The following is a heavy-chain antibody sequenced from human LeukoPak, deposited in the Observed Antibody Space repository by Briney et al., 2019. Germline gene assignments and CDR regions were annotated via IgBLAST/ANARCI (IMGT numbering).Heavy chain of an antibody. CDR1: AFTFSSYA. CDR2: VSYSGDTT. D-gene: IGHD3-3*01. V-gene: IGHV3-23*01. Sequence: GGSLRLTCAASAFTFSSYAMCWVRQAPEKGLEWVSAVSYSGDTTYYADSVKGRFTISRDNSKNTLYLQMNSLRAEDTAVYYCAKILGGNLPVAFDIWGQGTMVTVSS. J-gene: IGHJ3*02. CDR3: AKILGGNLPVAFDI.